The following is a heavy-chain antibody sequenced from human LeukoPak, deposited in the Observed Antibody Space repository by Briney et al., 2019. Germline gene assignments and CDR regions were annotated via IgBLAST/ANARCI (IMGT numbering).Heavy chain of an antibody. V-gene: IGHV1-18*01. CDR1: GYTFTSYG. D-gene: IGHD4-17*01. CDR2: ISAYNGNT. Sequence: GASVKVSCKASGYTFTSYGISWVRQAPGQGLEWMGWISAYNGNTNYAQKLQGRVTMTTDTSTSTAYMELSSLRSEDTAVYYCAMTTGANDAFDIWGQGTMVTVSS. J-gene: IGHJ3*02. CDR3: AMTTGANDAFDI.